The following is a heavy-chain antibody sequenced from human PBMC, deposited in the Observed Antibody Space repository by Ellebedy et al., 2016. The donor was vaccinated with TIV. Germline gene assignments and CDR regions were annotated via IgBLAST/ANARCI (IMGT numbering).Heavy chain of an antibody. J-gene: IGHJ5*02. D-gene: IGHD3-10*01. CDR3: ASARVTEGFEH. V-gene: IGHV4-59*01. CDR2: SYYIGTT. Sequence: MPSETLSLTCTVSGGSIRHYYWSWIRQSPGKGLECFGYSYYIGTTNYNPSLKSRVTISIDTSKNQFSLKLTSVTAADTALYYCASARVTEGFEHWGQGILVTVSS. CDR1: GGSIRHYY.